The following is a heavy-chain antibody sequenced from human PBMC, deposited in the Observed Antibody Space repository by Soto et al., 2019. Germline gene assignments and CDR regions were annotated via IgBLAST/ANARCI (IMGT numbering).Heavy chain of an antibody. J-gene: IGHJ4*02. CDR3: ARGSSNWAYYFDF. Sequence: EVHLVESGGGLVQPGGSLRLSCAASGFTFSSYSLNWVRQAPGKGLEWVSYITSSGTTVYYEDSVRGRFTISRDNAKNSLYLQMNSLRDEYTAVYYCARGSSNWAYYFDFWGQGTMVTVSS. V-gene: IGHV3-48*02. CDR1: GFTFSSYS. D-gene: IGHD6-13*01. CDR2: ITSSGTTV.